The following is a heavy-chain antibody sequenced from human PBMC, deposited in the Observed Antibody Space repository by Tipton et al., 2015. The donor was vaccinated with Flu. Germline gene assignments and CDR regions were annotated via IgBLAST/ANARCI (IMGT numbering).Heavy chain of an antibody. D-gene: IGHD1-26*01. V-gene: IGHV3-23*01. CDR1: GFTFSSYA. J-gene: IGHJ4*02. CDR2: ISGSGGST. Sequence: SLRLSCAASGFTFSSYAMSWVRQAPGKGLEWVSAISGSGGSTYYADSVKGRFTISRDNPKNTLYLQMNSLRAEDTAVYYCAKNPYSGSPTQPFDYWGQGTLVTVSS. CDR3: AKNPYSGSPTQPFDY.